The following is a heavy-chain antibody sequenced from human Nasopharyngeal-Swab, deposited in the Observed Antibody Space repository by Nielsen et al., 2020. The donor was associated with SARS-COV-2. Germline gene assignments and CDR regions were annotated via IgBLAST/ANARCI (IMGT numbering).Heavy chain of an antibody. CDR1: GFTFTNYW. J-gene: IGHJ6*02. D-gene: IGHD2-21*01. V-gene: IGHV3-74*01. CDR3: ARETRGVNYYYYGLDV. Sequence: GGSLRLSCAVSGFTFTNYWMHWVRRTPGKGLVWVSRINIDGSRTGYADSVKGRFTISRDNAKNTLFLQMNSLRAEDTAVYYCARETRGVNYYYYGLDVWGQGTTVTVSS. CDR2: INIDGSRT.